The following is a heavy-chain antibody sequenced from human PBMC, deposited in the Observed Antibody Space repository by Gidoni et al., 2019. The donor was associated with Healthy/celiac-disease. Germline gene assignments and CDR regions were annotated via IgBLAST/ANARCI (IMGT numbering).Heavy chain of an antibody. Sequence: EVQLVESGGGLVQPGRSLRLSCAASGFTFDDYAMHWVRQAPGKGLEWVSGISWNSGSIGYADSVKGRFTISRDNAKNSLYLQMNSLRAEDTALYYCAKDIGSSWSHYFDYWGQGTLVTVSS. CDR2: ISWNSGSI. D-gene: IGHD6-13*01. V-gene: IGHV3-9*01. CDR3: AKDIGSSWSHYFDY. CDR1: GFTFDDYA. J-gene: IGHJ4*02.